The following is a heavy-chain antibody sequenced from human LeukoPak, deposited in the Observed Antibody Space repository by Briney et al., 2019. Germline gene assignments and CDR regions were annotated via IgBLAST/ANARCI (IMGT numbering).Heavy chain of an antibody. CDR2: ISGSGGST. CDR3: AKGTAYRPRANYMDV. J-gene: IGHJ6*03. CDR1: GFTFSSYA. D-gene: IGHD2-2*01. V-gene: IGHV3-23*01. Sequence: GGSLRLSCAASGFTFSSYARSWVRQAPGKGQEWVSAISGSGGSTYYADSVKGRFTISRDNSKNTLYLQMNSLRAEDTAVYYCAKGTAYRPRANYMDVWGKGTTVTVSS.